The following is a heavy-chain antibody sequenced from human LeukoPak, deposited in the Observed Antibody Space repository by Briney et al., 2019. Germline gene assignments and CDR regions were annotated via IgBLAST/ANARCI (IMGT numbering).Heavy chain of an antibody. CDR3: ARVYYGSGSFDY. D-gene: IGHD3-10*01. CDR2: INHSGST. J-gene: IGHJ4*02. V-gene: IGHV4-34*01. CDR1: GVSFSGYY. Sequence: SETLSLTCAVYGVSFSGYYWSWIRQPPGKGLEWLGEINHSGSTNYNPSLKSRVTMSVDTSKNQFSLKLSSVTAADTAVYYCARVYYGSGSFDYWGQGTLVTVSS.